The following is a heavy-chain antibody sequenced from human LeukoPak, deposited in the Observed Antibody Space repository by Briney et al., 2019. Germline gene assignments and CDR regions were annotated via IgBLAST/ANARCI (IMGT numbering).Heavy chain of an antibody. Sequence: PGGSLRLSCAASGFTFSNAWMSWVRQAPGKGLELVGRIKSKASGETTDYAAFVRGRFTLSRDDSRNTLYLQMDSLKTEDTAMYYCTVDDSAWGFGELDYWGQGTLVTVSS. CDR1: GFTFSNAW. D-gene: IGHD3-10*01. J-gene: IGHJ4*02. V-gene: IGHV3-15*01. CDR3: TVDDSAWGFGELDY. CDR2: IKSKASGETT.